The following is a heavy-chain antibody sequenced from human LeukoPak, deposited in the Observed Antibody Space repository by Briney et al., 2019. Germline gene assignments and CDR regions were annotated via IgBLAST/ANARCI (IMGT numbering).Heavy chain of an antibody. J-gene: IGHJ3*02. CDR2: MNPNSGNT. CDR3: ARRTTGTTAAFDI. V-gene: IGHV1-8*01. D-gene: IGHD1-1*01. CDR1: GYTFTSYD. Sequence: ASVKVPCKASGYTFTSYDINWVRQATGQGLEWMGWMNPNSGNTGYAQKFQGRVTMTRNTSISTAYMELSSLRSEDTAVYYCARRTTGTTAAFDIWGQGTMVTVSS.